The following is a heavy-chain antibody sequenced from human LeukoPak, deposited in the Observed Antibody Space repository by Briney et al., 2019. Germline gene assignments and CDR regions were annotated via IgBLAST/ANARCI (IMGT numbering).Heavy chain of an antibody. D-gene: IGHD3-22*01. J-gene: IGHJ4*02. CDR3: ARGHYYDSVDY. V-gene: IGHV4-61*08. CDR1: GGSISSGGYY. Sequence: PSETLSLTCTVSGGSISSGGYYWSWIRQHPGKGLEWIGYIYYSGSTNYNPSLKSRVTISVDTSKNQFSLKLSSVTAADTAVYYCARGHYYDSVDYWGQGTLVTVSS. CDR2: IYYSGST.